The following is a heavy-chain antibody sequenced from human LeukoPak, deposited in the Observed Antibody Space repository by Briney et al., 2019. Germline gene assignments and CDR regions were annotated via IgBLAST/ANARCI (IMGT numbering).Heavy chain of an antibody. V-gene: IGHV4-30-2*01. CDR3: ARVGGNSQYNWFDP. CDR2: IYHSGST. J-gene: IGHJ5*02. D-gene: IGHD4-23*01. Sequence: SETLSLTCAVSGGSISSGGYSWSWIRQPPGKGLEWIGYIYHSGSTYYNPSLKSRVTISVDRSKNQFSLKLSSVTAADTAVYYCARVGGNSQYNWFDPWGQGTLVTVSS. CDR1: GGSISSGGYS.